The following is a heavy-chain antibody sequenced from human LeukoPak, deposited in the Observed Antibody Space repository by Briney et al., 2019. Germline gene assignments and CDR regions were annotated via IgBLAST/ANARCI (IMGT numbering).Heavy chain of an antibody. CDR3: ASPVVVAAPDY. J-gene: IGHJ4*02. Sequence: GGSLRLSCAASGFTFSSYWMHWVRHAPGKGLVWVSRINSDGSSTSYADSVKGRFTISRDNAKNTLYLQMNSLRAEDTAVYYCASPVVVAAPDYWGQGTLVTVSS. CDR1: GFTFSSYW. V-gene: IGHV3-74*01. CDR2: INSDGSST. D-gene: IGHD2-15*01.